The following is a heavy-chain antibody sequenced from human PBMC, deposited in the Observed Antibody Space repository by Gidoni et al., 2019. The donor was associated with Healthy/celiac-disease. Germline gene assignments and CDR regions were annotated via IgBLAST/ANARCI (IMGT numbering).Heavy chain of an antibody. CDR1: GGSISSSSYY. Sequence: QLQLQESGPGLVKPSETLSLTCTVSGGSISSSSYYWGWIRQPPGKGLEWIGSIYYSGSTYYNPSLKSRVTISVDTSKNQFSLKLSSVTAADTAVYYCARVRLPDRGYSYGYVLDYWGQGTLVTVSS. D-gene: IGHD5-18*01. CDR2: IYYSGST. J-gene: IGHJ4*02. CDR3: ARVRLPDRGYSYGYVLDY. V-gene: IGHV4-39*01.